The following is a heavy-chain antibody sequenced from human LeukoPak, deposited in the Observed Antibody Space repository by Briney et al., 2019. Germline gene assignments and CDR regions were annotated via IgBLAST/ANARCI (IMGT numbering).Heavy chain of an antibody. D-gene: IGHD3-10*01. CDR2: ISAYNGNT. Sequence: ASVKVACKASGYTFTSYGISWVRQAPGQGLEWMGWISAYNGNTNYAQKLQGRVTMTTDTSTSTAYMEPRSLRSDDTAVYYCARGGVDTMVRGVISPPLYYYGMDVWGQGTTVTVSS. CDR3: ARGGVDTMVRGVISPPLYYYGMDV. CDR1: GYTFTSYG. J-gene: IGHJ6*02. V-gene: IGHV1-18*01.